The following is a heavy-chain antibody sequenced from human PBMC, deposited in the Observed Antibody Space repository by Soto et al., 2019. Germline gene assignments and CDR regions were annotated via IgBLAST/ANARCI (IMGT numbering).Heavy chain of an antibody. D-gene: IGHD3-22*01. J-gene: IGHJ5*02. CDR3: ARGLTENWFDP. CDR1: GDTFTSYY. CDR2: INPNGGST. V-gene: IGHV1-46*01. Sequence: GASVKVSCKAPGDTFTSYYMHWVRQAPGHGLEWMGVINPNGGSTRFAQKFQGRVTMTSDTSTSTVYMELRSLRSDDAAVYYCARGLTENWFDPWGQGTLVTVSS.